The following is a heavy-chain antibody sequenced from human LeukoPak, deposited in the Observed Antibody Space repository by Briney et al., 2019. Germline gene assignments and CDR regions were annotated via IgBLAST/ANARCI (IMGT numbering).Heavy chain of an antibody. CDR3: ARAPQWPTRGDAFDI. Sequence: PSETLSLTCTVSGGSISSSSYYWGWIRQPPGKGLEWIGSIYYSGSTYYNPSLKSRVTISVDTSKNQFSLKLRSVAAADTAVYYCARAPQWPTRGDAFDIWGQGTMVTVSS. J-gene: IGHJ3*02. V-gene: IGHV4-39*07. CDR1: GGSISSSSYY. D-gene: IGHD6-19*01. CDR2: IYYSGST.